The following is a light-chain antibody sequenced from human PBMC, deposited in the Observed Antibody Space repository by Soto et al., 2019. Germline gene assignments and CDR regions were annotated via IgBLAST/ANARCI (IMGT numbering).Light chain of an antibody. Sequence: IKMNQSPSTLSASVGDRVTITCRASQSISVWLAWYQQKAGKAPNLLIYKASRLESGVPSRFSGSGSETEFTLTISGLQPGDSATYYCQQYNSYSEAFGQGTKVDIK. CDR2: KAS. CDR1: QSISVW. J-gene: IGKJ1*01. CDR3: QQYNSYSEA. V-gene: IGKV1-5*03.